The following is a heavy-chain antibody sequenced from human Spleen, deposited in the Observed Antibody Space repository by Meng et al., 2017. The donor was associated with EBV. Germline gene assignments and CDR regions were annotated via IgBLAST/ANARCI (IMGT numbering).Heavy chain of an antibody. Sequence: QITLKASGRTLVKPTQTLTLTCSFSGFSLSTSGEGVAWIRQPPGKALEWLALIYWDDDKRYSPSLRSRLTITKDTSKNQVVLTMTNMDPVDTATYYCAHRDYYGVVDYWGQGTLVTVSS. V-gene: IGHV2-5*02. CDR2: IYWDDDK. CDR1: GFSLSTSGEG. J-gene: IGHJ4*02. D-gene: IGHD3-10*01. CDR3: AHRDYYGVVDY.